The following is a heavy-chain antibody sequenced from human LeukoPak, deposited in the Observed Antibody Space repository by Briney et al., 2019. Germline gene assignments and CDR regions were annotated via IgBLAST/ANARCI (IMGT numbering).Heavy chain of an antibody. Sequence: ASVKVSCKASGFTFTTYVSRVRQAPGQGLEWMGWIRGDNGATFYAHEFRGRLTMTTDTSTSTVYMELRSLKSDDTAIYYCTRDQATFDIWGQGTMVTVTS. V-gene: IGHV1-18*01. CDR1: GFTFTTYV. CDR3: TRDQATFDI. CDR2: IRGDNGAT. J-gene: IGHJ3*02.